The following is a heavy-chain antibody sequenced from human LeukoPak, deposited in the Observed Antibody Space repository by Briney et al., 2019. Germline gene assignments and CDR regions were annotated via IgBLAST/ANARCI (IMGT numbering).Heavy chain of an antibody. J-gene: IGHJ4*02. D-gene: IGHD3-10*01. V-gene: IGHV1-24*01. CDR3: ATGRRYGSGSYLIFDY. CDR1: GYTLTDLS. Sequence: ASVKVSCKVSGYTLTDLSMHWVRQAPGKGLEWMGGFDPEDGETIYAQKFQGRVTMTEDTSTDTAYMELSSLRSEDTAVYYCATGRRYGSGSYLIFDYWGQGTLVTVSS. CDR2: FDPEDGET.